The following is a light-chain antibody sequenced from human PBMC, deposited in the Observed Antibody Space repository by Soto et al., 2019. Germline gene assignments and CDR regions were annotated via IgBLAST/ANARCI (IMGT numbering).Light chain of an antibody. Sequence: DIQMTQSPSSLSAPVGDRVTITCRASQGISNYLAWYQQKPGNVPNLLIYDASTLQSGVPSRFSGGGSGTHVTLTLSSLQPEDVATYYCQKYNSAPFTFGGGTKVEI. J-gene: IGKJ4*01. CDR1: QGISNY. V-gene: IGKV1-27*01. CDR2: DAS. CDR3: QKYNSAPFT.